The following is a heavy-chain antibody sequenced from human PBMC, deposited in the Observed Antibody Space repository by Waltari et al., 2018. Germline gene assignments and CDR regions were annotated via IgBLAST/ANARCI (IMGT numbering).Heavy chain of an antibody. CDR1: GFTVSSNY. V-gene: IGHV3-53*01. J-gene: IGHJ3*02. CDR2: SYSGGST. D-gene: IGHD6-19*01. CDR3: ARDRSSGWYLDAFDI. Sequence: EVQLVESGGGLIQPGGSLRLSCAASGFTVSSNYMSWVRQAPGKGLEWVSVSYSGGSTYYADSVKGRFTISRDNSKNTLYLQMNSLRAEDTAVYYCARDRSSGWYLDAFDIWGQGTMVTVSS.